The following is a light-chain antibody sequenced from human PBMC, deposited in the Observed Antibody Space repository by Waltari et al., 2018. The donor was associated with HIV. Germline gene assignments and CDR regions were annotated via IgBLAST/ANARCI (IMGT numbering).Light chain of an antibody. J-gene: IGKJ4*01. CDR1: QAFSTW. CDR3: QRANTSPS. V-gene: IGKV1-12*02. CDR2: SAS. Sequence: DIQMTQSPSSVSASVGDTVTISCRASQAFSTWIAWYQQKPGRAPKLLIYSASTLHGGVPSRFSGSGSGPDFTLTISNLQPEDCATYYCQRANTSPSFGGGTKVEIK.